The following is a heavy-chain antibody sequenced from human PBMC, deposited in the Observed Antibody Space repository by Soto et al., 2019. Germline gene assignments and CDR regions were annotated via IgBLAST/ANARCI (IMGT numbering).Heavy chain of an antibody. V-gene: IGHV4-30-4*01. CDR2: IYSSGGS. J-gene: IGHJ4*02. CDR3: VGTGTTDDY. Sequence: PSETLSLTCTVSGASVSSGDYYWSRIRQPPGKGLEWIGYIYSSGGSYYNPSLKGRLTISIDTSKNQFSLKLNSVTVADTAIYYCVGTGTTDDYWGRGTLVTVSS. D-gene: IGHD1-1*01. CDR1: GASVSSGDYY.